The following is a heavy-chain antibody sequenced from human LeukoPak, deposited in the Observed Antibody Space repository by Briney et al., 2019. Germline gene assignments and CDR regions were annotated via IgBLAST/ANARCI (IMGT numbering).Heavy chain of an antibody. CDR1: GFTSSSYW. V-gene: IGHV3-7*01. CDR2: IKQDGSDK. Sequence: GGSLRLSCEVSGFTSSSYWMNWVRQAPGKGLEWVANIKQDGSDKYYVDSVKGRFTISRDNAKNSLYLQMNSLRAEDTAVYYCAIIPRAAAGPSARSPFHYWGQGTLVTVSS. J-gene: IGHJ4*02. CDR3: AIIPRAAAGPSARSPFHY. D-gene: IGHD6-13*01.